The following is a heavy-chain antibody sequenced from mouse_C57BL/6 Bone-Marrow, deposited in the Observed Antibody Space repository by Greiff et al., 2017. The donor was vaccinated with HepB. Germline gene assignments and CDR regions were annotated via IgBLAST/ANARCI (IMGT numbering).Heavy chain of an antibody. CDR1: GYTFTDYE. CDR3: TNGNDWYFDG. Sequence: QVQLQQPGAELVRPGASVTLSCKASGYTFTDYEMHWVKQTPVHGLEWIGAIDPETGGTAYNQKFKGKAILTADKSYSTAYMELRSLTSEDAAVYYCTNGNDWYFDGWGTGTTVTVSS. CDR2: IDPETGGT. J-gene: IGHJ1*03. D-gene: IGHD2-1*01. V-gene: IGHV1-15*01.